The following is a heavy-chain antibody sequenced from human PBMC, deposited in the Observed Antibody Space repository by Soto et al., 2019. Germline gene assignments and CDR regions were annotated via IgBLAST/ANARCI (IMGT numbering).Heavy chain of an antibody. CDR2: ISGSGDYT. CDR1: GFTFDSYA. CDR3: AKNRGLQYYFDY. V-gene: IGHV3-23*01. Sequence: GGSLRLSCAASGFTFDSYAMNWVRQAPGKGLEWVSTISGSGDYTYYADSVKGRFTISRDDSKNMMYLQMNSLRADDTAVYYCAKNRGLQYYFDYWGQGTLVTV. J-gene: IGHJ4*02.